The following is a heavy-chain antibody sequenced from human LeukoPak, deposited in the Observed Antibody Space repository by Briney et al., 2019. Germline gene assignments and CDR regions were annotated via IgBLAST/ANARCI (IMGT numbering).Heavy chain of an antibody. CDR3: ARDDHYEDSSSWYYFDY. J-gene: IGHJ4*02. V-gene: IGHV3-21*01. CDR2: ISSSSSYI. Sequence: GGSLRLSCAASGFTFSSYSMNWVRQAPGKGLEWVSSISSSSSYIYYADSVKGRFTISRDNATNSLYLQMNSLRAEDTAVYYCARDDHYEDSSSWYYFDYWGQGTLVTVYS. CDR1: GFTFSSYS. D-gene: IGHD6-13*01.